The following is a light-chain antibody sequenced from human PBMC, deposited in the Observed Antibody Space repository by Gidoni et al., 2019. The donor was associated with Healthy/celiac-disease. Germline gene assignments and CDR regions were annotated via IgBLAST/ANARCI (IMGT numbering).Light chain of an antibody. CDR1: QSVSSSY. CDR3: QQYGSSPRT. J-gene: IGKJ1*01. Sequence: EIVLTQSPGTLSLSPGERATFSCRASQSVSSSYLAWYQQKPGQAPRLRIYGASSRATGIPDRFSGSGSGTDFTLTISRLEPEDFAVYYCQQYGSSPRTFGQGTKVEIK. CDR2: GAS. V-gene: IGKV3-20*01.